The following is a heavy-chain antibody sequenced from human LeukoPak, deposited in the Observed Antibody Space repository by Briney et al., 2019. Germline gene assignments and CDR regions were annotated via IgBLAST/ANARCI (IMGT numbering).Heavy chain of an antibody. J-gene: IGHJ5*02. V-gene: IGHV4-59*01. CDR1: GASISNFY. CDR2: ISYSGST. Sequence: PSETLSLTCTVSGASISNFYWSWIRQPPGKGLEWIGDISYSGSTNYNPSLKSRVTMSVDTSKNQFSLKLRSVTAADTAVYYCARLHCSSPSCRRNWFDPWGPGTLVTVSS. D-gene: IGHD2-2*01. CDR3: ARLHCSSPSCRRNWFDP.